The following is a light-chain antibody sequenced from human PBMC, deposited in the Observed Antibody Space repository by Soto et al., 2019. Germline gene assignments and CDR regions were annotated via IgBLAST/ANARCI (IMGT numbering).Light chain of an antibody. CDR2: AAS. V-gene: IGKV1-39*01. CDR1: QSISSY. J-gene: IGKJ1*01. CDR3: QQSYSTPRT. Sequence: DIQMTHSAASLASSVGCRVTVTCGASQSISSYLNWYQQKPGKAPKLLIYAASSLQSGVPSRFSGSGSGTDFTLTISSLQPEDFATYYCQQSYSTPRTFGQGTKVDI.